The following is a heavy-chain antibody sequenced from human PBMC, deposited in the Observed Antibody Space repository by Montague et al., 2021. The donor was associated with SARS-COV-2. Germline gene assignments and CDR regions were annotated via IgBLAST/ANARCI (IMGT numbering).Heavy chain of an antibody. CDR3: VRAFSNSFKWFDP. CDR1: GFTFSAYW. J-gene: IGHJ5*02. CDR2: IRADGTTT. Sequence: SLRLSCAASGFTFSAYWMHWVRQAPGQGLEWVARIRADGTTTSYADSVKGRFTIPGDNAQDTVYLHMTTLTAEDTAVYYCVRAFSNSFKWFDPWGQGTLVTVSS. V-gene: IGHV3-74*01. D-gene: IGHD6-13*01.